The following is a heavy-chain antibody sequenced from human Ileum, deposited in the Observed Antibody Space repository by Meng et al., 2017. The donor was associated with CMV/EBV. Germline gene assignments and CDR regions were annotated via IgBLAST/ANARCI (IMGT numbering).Heavy chain of an antibody. Sequence: VQCEAEERKPGASVKGACKASGYTFTSQGITWVRQAPGQGLEWMGWINTNNGNTKYAWKFQGRVTMTTDTSTSTGYMELRSLRYDDTAVHYCARGIDYWGQGTLVTVSS. CDR1: GYTFTSQG. V-gene: IGHV1-18*01. CDR2: INTNNGNT. J-gene: IGHJ4*02. CDR3: ARGIDY.